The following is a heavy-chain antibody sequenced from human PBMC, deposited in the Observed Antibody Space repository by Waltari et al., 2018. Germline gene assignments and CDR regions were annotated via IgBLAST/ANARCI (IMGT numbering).Heavy chain of an antibody. CDR2: ISDYNGNT. V-gene: IGHV1-18*01. J-gene: IGHJ4*02. Sequence: QVQLVQSGAEVKKPGASVKGSCKDSGYTFTSYGTSWVRQAPGQGLEGMGWISDYNGNTNYAQKLQGRVTMPTDTSTSTAYMELRSLSSDDTAVYYCARRSKGRAYFDYWGQGTLVTVSS. CDR3: ARRSKGRAYFDY. CDR1: GYTFTSYG.